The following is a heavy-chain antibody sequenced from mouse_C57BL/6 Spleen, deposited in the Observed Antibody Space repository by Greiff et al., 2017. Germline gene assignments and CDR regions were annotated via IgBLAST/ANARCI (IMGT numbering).Heavy chain of an antibody. V-gene: IGHV5-17*01. J-gene: IGHJ4*01. Sequence: EVKLMESGGGLVKPGGSLKLSCAASGFTFGDYGMHWVRQAPEKGLEWVAYISSGSSTIYYADTVKGRFTISRDNAKNTLFLQMTSLRSEDTAMYYCARPSNYDAMDYWGQGTSVTVSS. CDR1: GFTFGDYG. CDR2: ISSGSSTI. CDR3: ARPSNYDAMDY. D-gene: IGHD2-5*01.